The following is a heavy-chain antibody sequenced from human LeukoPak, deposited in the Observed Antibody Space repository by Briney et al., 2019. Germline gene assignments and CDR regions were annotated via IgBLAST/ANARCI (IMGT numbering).Heavy chain of an antibody. Sequence: SVKVSCKASVGTFSSYAISWVRQAPGQGLEWMGGIIPIFGTANYAQKFQGSVTITADESTSTAYMELSSLRSEDTAVYYCARCSSGWPRHWFDPWGQGTLVTVSS. V-gene: IGHV1-69*13. CDR2: IIPIFGTA. CDR3: ARCSSGWPRHWFDP. D-gene: IGHD6-19*01. CDR1: VGTFSSYA. J-gene: IGHJ5*02.